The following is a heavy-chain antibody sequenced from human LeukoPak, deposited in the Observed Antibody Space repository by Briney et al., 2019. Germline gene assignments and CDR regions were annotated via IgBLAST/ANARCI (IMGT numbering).Heavy chain of an antibody. J-gene: IGHJ4*02. Sequence: GESMRPSCAASGFTFSTYEMNWVRQAPGKGLEWVSYISSSGSTTFYADSVKGRFTISRDNAKNSLYLQMNSLRAEDTAVYYCARVSERGLPPDYWGQGTLVTVSS. D-gene: IGHD2-15*01. V-gene: IGHV3-48*03. CDR3: ARVSERGLPPDY. CDR2: ISSSGSTT. CDR1: GFTFSTYE.